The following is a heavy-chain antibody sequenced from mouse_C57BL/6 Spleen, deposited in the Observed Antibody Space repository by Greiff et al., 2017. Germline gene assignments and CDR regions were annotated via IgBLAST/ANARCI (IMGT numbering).Heavy chain of an antibody. Sequence: QVQLKQSGAELVRPGTSVKVSCKASGYAFTNYLIEWVKQRPGQGLEWIGVINPGSGGTNYNEKFKGKATLTADKSSSTAYMQLSSLTSEDSAVYFCAREGHMGLRAWFAYWGQGTLVTVSA. CDR2: INPGSGGT. D-gene: IGHD2-2*01. J-gene: IGHJ3*01. CDR1: GYAFTNYL. CDR3: AREGHMGLRAWFAY. V-gene: IGHV1-54*01.